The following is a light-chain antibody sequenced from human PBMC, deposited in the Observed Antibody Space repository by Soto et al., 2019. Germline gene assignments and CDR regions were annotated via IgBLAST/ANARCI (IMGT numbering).Light chain of an antibody. CDR1: SGHSSYI. V-gene: IGLV4-60*02. CDR2: LEGSGSY. Sequence: QSVLTQSSSSSASLGSSVKLTCTLSSGHSSYIIAWHQQQPGKAHRYLMKLEGSGSYNKGSGVPDRFSGSSSGADRYLTISNLQFEDEADYYCETWDSNTVVFGGGTKLTVL. CDR3: ETWDSNTVV. J-gene: IGLJ2*01.